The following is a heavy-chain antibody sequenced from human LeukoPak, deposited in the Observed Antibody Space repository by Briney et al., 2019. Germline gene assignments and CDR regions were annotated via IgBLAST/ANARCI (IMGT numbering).Heavy chain of an antibody. D-gene: IGHD2/OR15-2a*01. J-gene: IGHJ4*02. CDR3: AKDFSI. Sequence: GGSLRPSCAASGFTFSSYGMHWVRQAPGKGLEWVAVISYDGSNKYYADSVKGRFTISRDNSKNTLYLQMNSLRAEDTAVYYCAKDFSIWGQGTLVTVSS. CDR1: GFTFSSYG. V-gene: IGHV3-30*18. CDR2: ISYDGSNK.